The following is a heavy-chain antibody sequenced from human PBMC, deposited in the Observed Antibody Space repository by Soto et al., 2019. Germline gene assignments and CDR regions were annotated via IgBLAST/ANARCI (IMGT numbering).Heavy chain of an antibody. V-gene: IGHV1-69*06. CDR3: ASETAESKLKHYYYYYGMDV. CDR1: GGTFSSYA. Sequence: ASVKVSCKASGGTFSSYAISWVRQAPGQGLEWMGGIIPIFGTANYAQKFQGRVTITADKSTSTAYMELSSLRSEDTAVYYCASETAESKLKHYYYYYGMDVWGQGTTVTVSS. D-gene: IGHD2-21*02. CDR2: IIPIFGTA. J-gene: IGHJ6*02.